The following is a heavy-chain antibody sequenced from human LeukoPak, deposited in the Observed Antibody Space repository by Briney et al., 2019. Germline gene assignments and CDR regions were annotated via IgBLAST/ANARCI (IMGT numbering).Heavy chain of an antibody. CDR3: AKDFRDGYNHPSYYFDS. D-gene: IGHD5-24*01. CDR1: GVTFSTYG. Sequence: PGGSLRLSCAAYGVTFSTYGMHWVRQAPGEGREWVAVISYDGSSEYYADSVQGRFTVARDNSKNTMYLQLNSLRADDTAVYYCAKDFRDGYNHPSYYFDSWGQGTLVTVSS. V-gene: IGHV3-30*18. J-gene: IGHJ4*02. CDR2: ISYDGSSE.